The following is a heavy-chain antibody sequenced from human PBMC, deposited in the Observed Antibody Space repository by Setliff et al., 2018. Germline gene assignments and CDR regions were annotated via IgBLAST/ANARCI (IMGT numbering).Heavy chain of an antibody. CDR3: ARGITGNYNFWSGYYNYYYYYMDV. D-gene: IGHD3-3*01. J-gene: IGHJ6*03. CDR1: GGSFSGYY. V-gene: IGHV4-34*01. Sequence: PSETLSLTCAVYGGSFSGYYWSWIRQPPGKRLEWIGEIIHSGSTNYNPSLKSRVTISMDTSKNQFSLKVSSVTAADTAVYYCARGITGNYNFWSGYYNYYYYYMDVWGKGTTVTVS. CDR2: IIHSGST.